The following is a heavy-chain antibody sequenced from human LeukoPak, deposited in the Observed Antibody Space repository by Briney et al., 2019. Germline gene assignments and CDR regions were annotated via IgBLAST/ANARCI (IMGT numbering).Heavy chain of an antibody. CDR3: ARHGHCTNGVCYSNYYYYTEV. Sequence: GESLKISCKGSGYRFTSYWIVWVGQMPGKGLDGMGCVYLYDSDNILRPFFEGQVIISVDNSISTAYLQWSSLKASDTATYYCARHGHCTNGVCYSNYYYYTEVRGKGTTVTVSS. J-gene: IGHJ6*03. CDR1: GYRFTSYW. D-gene: IGHD2-8*01. V-gene: IGHV5-51*01. CDR2: VYLYDSDN.